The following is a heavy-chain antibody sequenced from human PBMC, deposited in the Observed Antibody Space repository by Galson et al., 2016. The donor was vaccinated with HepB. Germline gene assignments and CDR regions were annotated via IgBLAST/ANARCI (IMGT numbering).Heavy chain of an antibody. CDR2: INTDETNT. Sequence: SLRLSCAVSGFNFRTWWMHWVRQAPGKGLEWVSRINTDETNTKYADSVKGRFTVSRDNAKNILYLQMSSLTAEDTAVYYCARDQSESGPTTVDYWGQGTLVTVS. CDR3: ARDQSESGPTTVDY. D-gene: IGHD4-11*01. CDR1: GFNFRTWW. J-gene: IGHJ4*02. V-gene: IGHV3-74*01.